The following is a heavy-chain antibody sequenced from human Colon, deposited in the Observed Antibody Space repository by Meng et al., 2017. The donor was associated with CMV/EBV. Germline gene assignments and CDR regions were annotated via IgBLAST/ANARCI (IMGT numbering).Heavy chain of an antibody. D-gene: IGHD3-16*02. CDR3: AKDRVTTFGGVIVTFEN. CDR1: FTFSSYG. Sequence: FTFSSYGMHWVRQDPGKGLEWVAVISYDGSKKFYADSVKDRFIISRDNSKNTLYLQMNTLRAEDTAVYYCAKDRVTTFGGVIVTFENWGQGTLVTVSS. V-gene: IGHV3-30*18. CDR2: ISYDGSKK. J-gene: IGHJ4*02.